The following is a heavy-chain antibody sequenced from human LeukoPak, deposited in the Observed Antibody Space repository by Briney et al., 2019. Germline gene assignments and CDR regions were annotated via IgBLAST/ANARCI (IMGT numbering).Heavy chain of an antibody. CDR3: ARDGYYDRSNYYDY. CDR2: ISTDGGRT. J-gene: IGHJ4*02. D-gene: IGHD3-22*01. V-gene: IGHV3-64*01. CDR1: GFTFSSYA. Sequence: GGSLRLSCAACGFTFSSYAMHWVRQAPGRGLEYVSAISTDGGRTFYANSVKGRFTISRDNSKNTLYLQMGSLRPEDMAVYYCARDGYYDRSNYYDYWGQGTLVTVSS.